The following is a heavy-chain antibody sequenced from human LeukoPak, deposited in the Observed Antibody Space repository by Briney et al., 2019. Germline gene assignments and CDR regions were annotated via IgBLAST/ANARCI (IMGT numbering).Heavy chain of an antibody. J-gene: IGHJ4*02. CDR3: AREGVAGTGAFDY. CDR2: ISSSSSYI. CDR1: GFTFSSYS. V-gene: IGHV3-21*01. Sequence: GGSLRLSCAASGFTFSSYSMNWVRQAPGKGLEWVSSISSSSSYIYYADSVKGRFTISRDNAKNSLYLQMNSLRAEDTAVYYCAREGVAGTGAFDYWGQGTLVTVSS. D-gene: IGHD6-19*01.